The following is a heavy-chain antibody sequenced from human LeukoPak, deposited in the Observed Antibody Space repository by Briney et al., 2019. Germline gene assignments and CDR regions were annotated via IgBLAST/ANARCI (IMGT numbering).Heavy chain of an antibody. CDR2: INWNGGST. V-gene: IGHV3-20*04. Sequence: GGSLRLSCAASGFTFDDYGMSWVRQAPGKGLEWVSGINWNGGSTGYADSVKGRFTISRDNAKNSLYLQMNSLRAEDTALYYCARFTDYYGSGSYYDYWGQGTLVTVSS. D-gene: IGHD3-10*01. J-gene: IGHJ4*02. CDR3: ARFTDYYGSGSYYDY. CDR1: GFTFDDYG.